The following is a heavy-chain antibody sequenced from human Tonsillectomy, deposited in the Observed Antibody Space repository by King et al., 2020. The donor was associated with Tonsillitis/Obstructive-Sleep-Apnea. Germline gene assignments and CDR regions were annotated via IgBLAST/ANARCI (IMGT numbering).Heavy chain of an antibody. CDR2: IYYSGST. D-gene: IGHD2-21*01. CDR1: GGSISSSSYY. CDR3: ARDGLEVNFDY. V-gene: IGHV4-39*02. J-gene: IGHJ4*02. Sequence: QLQESGPGLVKPSETLSLTCTVSGGSISSSSYYWGWIRQPPGKGLEWIGRIYYSGSTYYNPSLKSRVTISVDTSKNQFSLKLSSVTAADTAVNYCARDGLEVNFDYWGQGTLVTVSS.